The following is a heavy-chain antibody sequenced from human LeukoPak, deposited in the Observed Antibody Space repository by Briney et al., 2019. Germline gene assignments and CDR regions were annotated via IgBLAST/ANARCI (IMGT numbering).Heavy chain of an antibody. Sequence: PSETLSLTCTVSGGSISSYSWSWIRQPPGKGLEWIGYIFYSGSTNYNPSLKSRVTISVDTSKNQFSLKLSSVTAADTAIYYCARGGTFDPWGQGTLVTVSS. J-gene: IGHJ5*02. CDR3: ARGGTFDP. CDR1: GGSISSYS. D-gene: IGHD3-16*01. CDR2: IFYSGST. V-gene: IGHV4-59*01.